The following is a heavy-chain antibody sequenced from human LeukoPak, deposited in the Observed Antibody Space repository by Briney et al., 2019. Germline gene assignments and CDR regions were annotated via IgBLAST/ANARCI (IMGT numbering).Heavy chain of an antibody. V-gene: IGHV4-34*01. J-gene: IGHJ3*02. CDR2: INHSGST. Sequence: SETLSLTCAVYGGSFSGYYWSWIRQPPGKGLEWIGEINHSGSTNYNPSLKSRVIISVDTSKNQFSLKLSSVTAADTAVYYCARGFLEWLLSNDAFDIWGQGTMVTVSS. CDR1: GGSFSGYY. D-gene: IGHD3-3*01. CDR3: ARGFLEWLLSNDAFDI.